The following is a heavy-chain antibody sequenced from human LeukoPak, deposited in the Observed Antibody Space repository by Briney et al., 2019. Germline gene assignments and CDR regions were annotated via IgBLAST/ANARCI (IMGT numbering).Heavy chain of an antibody. D-gene: IGHD4-17*01. CDR2: INDGGSGK. J-gene: IGHJ4*02. CDR3: ARAVTSTEGY. CDR1: GFVFSNYG. V-gene: IGHV3-7*03. Sequence: GGSLRLSRAASGFVFSNYGMTWVRQAPGKGLEWVAGINDGGSGKYYVDSVKGRFTISRDNAQKSLYLEMHSLRAEDTAVYFCARAVTSTEGYWGQGTLVTVSS.